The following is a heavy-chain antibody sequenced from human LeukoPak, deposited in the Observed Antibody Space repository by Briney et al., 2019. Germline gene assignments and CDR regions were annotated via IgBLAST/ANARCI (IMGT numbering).Heavy chain of an antibody. CDR1: GFTFSSYV. CDR3: ARDQDSYGSGVFDY. J-gene: IGHJ4*02. D-gene: IGHD3-10*01. CDR2: ISDSGGGT. V-gene: IGHV3-23*01. Sequence: GGSLRLSCAASGFTFSSYVMNWVRQAPGKGLEWVSGISDSGGGTYYADSVKGRFTISRDNSKNTLYLQMNSLRAEDTAVYYCARDQDSYGSGVFDYWGQGTLVTVSS.